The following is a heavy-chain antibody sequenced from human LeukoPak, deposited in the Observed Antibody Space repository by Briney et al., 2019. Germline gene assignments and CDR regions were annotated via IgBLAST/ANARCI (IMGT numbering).Heavy chain of an antibody. CDR3: VRRGYCDGTGGCHSNPFDI. CDR1: GSSFTSGYSFAVYW. CDR2: VYPVDSDT. J-gene: IGHJ3*02. V-gene: IGHV5-51*01. Sequence: SGASLKISCKGSGSSFTSGYSFAVYWIGWVRQMPGKGLEWMGIVYPVDSDTRYSPSFQGQVTISVDTSISTAYLQWSSLKASDTAIYYCVRRGYCDGTGGCHSNPFDIWGQGTMVTVSS. D-gene: IGHD2/OR15-2a*01.